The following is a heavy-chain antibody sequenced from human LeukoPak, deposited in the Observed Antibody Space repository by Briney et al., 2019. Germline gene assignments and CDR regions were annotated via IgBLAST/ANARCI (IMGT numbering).Heavy chain of an antibody. CDR2: IYHSGST. V-gene: IGHV4-38-2*01. D-gene: IGHD3-22*01. CDR3: ARHRYYYDSIGSYCFDY. Sequence: PSETLSLTCAVSGYSISSGYYWGWIRQPPGKGLEWIGSIYHSGSTYYNPSLKSRVTISVDTSRNQFSLRLSSVTAADTAVYFCARHRYYYDSIGSYCFDYWGQGTLVTVSS. CDR1: GYSISSGYY. J-gene: IGHJ4*02.